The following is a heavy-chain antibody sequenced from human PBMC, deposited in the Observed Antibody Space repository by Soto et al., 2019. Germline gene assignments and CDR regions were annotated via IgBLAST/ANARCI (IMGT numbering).Heavy chain of an antibody. Sequence: GGSLRLSCAASGFTFSNYGMHWVRQAPGKGLEWVAVIWYDGSNHYYADSVKGRFTISRDNSKNTLYLQMNSLRADDTAVYFCAVTVDYSGSWPLSDWGQGTLVTVSS. J-gene: IGHJ4*02. CDR3: AVTVDYSGSWPLSD. CDR2: IWYDGSNH. V-gene: IGHV3-33*01. D-gene: IGHD6-13*01. CDR1: GFTFSNYG.